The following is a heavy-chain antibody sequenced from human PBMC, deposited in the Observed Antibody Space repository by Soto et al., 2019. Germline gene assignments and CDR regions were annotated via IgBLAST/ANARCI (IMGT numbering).Heavy chain of an antibody. Sequence: SETLSLTCTVSGGSISSYYWSWIRQPPGKGLEWIGYIYYSGSTNYNPSLKSRVTISVDTSKNQFSLKLSSVTAADTAVYYCARAPILYYDSSGPYSCDYWGQGTLVTVSS. D-gene: IGHD3-22*01. V-gene: IGHV4-59*08. CDR3: ARAPILYYDSSGPYSCDY. CDR1: GGSISSYY. CDR2: IYYSGST. J-gene: IGHJ4*02.